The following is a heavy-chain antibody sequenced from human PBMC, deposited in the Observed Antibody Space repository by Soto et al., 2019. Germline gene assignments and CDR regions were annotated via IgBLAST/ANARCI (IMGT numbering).Heavy chain of an antibody. J-gene: IGHJ5*02. V-gene: IGHV4-4*07. D-gene: IGHD2-2*01. CDR3: ARGQRLPDWTDP. CDR1: GGSMSRYY. CDR2: VYSSGGT. Sequence: SEALCVSCTGSGGSMSRYYWTWIRQPAGKGLEWIGRVYSSGGTHYNPSLKSRVTISLDTSKTQFSLRLRSVTDADTAVSYFARGQRLPDWTDPCG.